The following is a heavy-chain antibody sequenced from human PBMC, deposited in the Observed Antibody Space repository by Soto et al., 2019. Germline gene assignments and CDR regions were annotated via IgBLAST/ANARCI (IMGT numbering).Heavy chain of an antibody. D-gene: IGHD6-6*01. CDR3: ARTRSFTLGFYYDGMDV. V-gene: IGHV5-51*01. CDR1: GYSFASYG. Sequence: EESLNISCQVSGYSFASYGIGWVRQMPGKDLEWMGMIYPGDSDTRYSPSFQGQVTISADKSLRTAYLQWTSLKASDTALYYCARTRSFTLGFYYDGMDVWGQGTTVTVSS. CDR2: IYPGDSDT. J-gene: IGHJ6*02.